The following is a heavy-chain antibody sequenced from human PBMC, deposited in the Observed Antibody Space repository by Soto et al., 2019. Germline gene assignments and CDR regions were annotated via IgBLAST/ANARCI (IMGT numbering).Heavy chain of an antibody. V-gene: IGHV4-30-4*01. Sequence: ASETLSLTCTVSGGSISSGDYYWSWIRQPPGKGLEWIGYIYYSGSTYYNPTLKSRVTISEDTSKNQFSLKLSSVTAADTAVYYCARALVQLWPHYYYGMDVWGQVNTVTVSS. CDR3: ARALVQLWPHYYYGMDV. CDR1: GGSISSGDYY. D-gene: IGHD5-18*01. J-gene: IGHJ6*02. CDR2: IYYSGST.